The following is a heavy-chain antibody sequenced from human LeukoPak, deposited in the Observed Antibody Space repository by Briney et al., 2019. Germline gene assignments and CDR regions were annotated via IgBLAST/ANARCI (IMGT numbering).Heavy chain of an antibody. J-gene: IGHJ4*02. V-gene: IGHV3-23*01. CDR2: ISGSGGST. CDR3: AKMEDYGDLLVY. Sequence: GSLRLSCAASGFTFSSYATSWVRQAPGKGLEWVSAISGSGGSTYYADSVKGRFTISRDNSKNTLYLQMNSLRAEDTAVYYCAKMEDYGDLLVYWSQGTLVTVSS. D-gene: IGHD4-17*01. CDR1: GFTFSSYA.